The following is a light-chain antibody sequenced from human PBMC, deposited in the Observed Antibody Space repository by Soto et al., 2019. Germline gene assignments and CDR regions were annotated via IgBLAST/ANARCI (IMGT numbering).Light chain of an antibody. CDR2: GAS. V-gene: IGKV3-15*01. CDR3: QQYNNWPPWT. Sequence: EIVMTQSPATLSVSPGERATLSCRASQSVSSNLAWYQQKPGQAPRLLIYGASTRATGIPARFSGSGSGTEFTLTISSLQSEDFAVYSCQQYNNWPPWTLGQGTKVEIK. CDR1: QSVSSN. J-gene: IGKJ1*01.